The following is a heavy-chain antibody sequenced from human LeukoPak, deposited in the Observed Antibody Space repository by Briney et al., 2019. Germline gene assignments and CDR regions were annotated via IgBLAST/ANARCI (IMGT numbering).Heavy chain of an antibody. CDR3: ARDSVSGYDFWSAFAFDT. D-gene: IGHD3-3*01. J-gene: IGHJ3*02. Sequence: GGSLRLSCAASGFTFRGFSMSWVRQGPTKGLEWVANIKQDGSERYYVDSVKGRFTISRDNAKNSLSLQMNNLRAEDTAVYYCARDSVSGYDFWSAFAFDTWGQGTMVTVSS. CDR2: IKQDGSER. CDR1: GFTFRGFS. V-gene: IGHV3-7*01.